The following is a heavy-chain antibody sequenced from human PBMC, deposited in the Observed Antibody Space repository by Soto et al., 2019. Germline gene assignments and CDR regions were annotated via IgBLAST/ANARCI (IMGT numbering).Heavy chain of an antibody. CDR1: GYTFTSYY. CDR3: ASHVGLRDAFDI. Sequence: QVQLVQSGAEVKKPGASVKVSCKASGYTFTSYYMHWVRQAPGQGLEWMGIINPSGGSTSYAQKFQGRVTMTRDTSTSTVYMDLSSLRSEDTAVYYCASHVGLRDAFDIWGQGTMVTVSS. J-gene: IGHJ3*02. CDR2: INPSGGST. V-gene: IGHV1-46*03.